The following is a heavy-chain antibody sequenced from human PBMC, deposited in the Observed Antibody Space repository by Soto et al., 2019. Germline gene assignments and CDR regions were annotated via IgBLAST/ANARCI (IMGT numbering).Heavy chain of an antibody. CDR1: GFTFSSYS. CDR2: ISSSSSYI. D-gene: IGHD3-9*01. V-gene: IGHV3-21*01. CDR3: ARDETYYDILTGYPFDY. Sequence: PGGSLRLSCAASGFTFSSYSINWVRQAPGKGLEWVSSISSSSSYIYYADSVKGRFTISRDNAKNSLYLQMNSLRAEDTAVYYCARDETYYDILTGYPFDYWGQGTLVTVSS. J-gene: IGHJ4*02.